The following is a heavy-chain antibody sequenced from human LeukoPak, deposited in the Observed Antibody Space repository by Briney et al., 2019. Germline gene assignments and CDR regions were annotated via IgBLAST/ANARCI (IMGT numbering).Heavy chain of an antibody. V-gene: IGHV1-18*04. J-gene: IGHJ6*03. CDR3: ALPAKGAFFYYYMEV. Sequence: SVKVSCKASGYTFTGYYMHWVRQAPGRGLEWMGWISTYNGNTQYAQNFQGRLPMTTDTPTKTVYMELRSLRSNDTAVYYCALPAKGAFFYYYMEVWGKGTTVTVSS. D-gene: IGHD2-2*01. CDR2: ISTYNGNT. CDR1: GYTFTGYY.